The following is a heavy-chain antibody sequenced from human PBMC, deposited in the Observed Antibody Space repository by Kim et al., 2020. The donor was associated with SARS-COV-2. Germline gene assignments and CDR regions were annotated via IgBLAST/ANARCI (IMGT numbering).Heavy chain of an antibody. V-gene: IGHV4-4*09. J-gene: IGHJ2*01. D-gene: IGHD6-6*01. CDR3: ARLSGSSSLNWYFDL. Sequence: PSRKTRDTISVDTSKNQFSRKLSSVPAADTAVYYCARLSGSSSLNWYFDLWGRGTLVTVSS.